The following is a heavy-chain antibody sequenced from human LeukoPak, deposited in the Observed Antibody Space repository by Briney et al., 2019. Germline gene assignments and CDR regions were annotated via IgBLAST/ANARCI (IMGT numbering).Heavy chain of an antibody. CDR1: GFTFSSYG. D-gene: IGHD1-1*01. J-gene: IGHJ4*02. Sequence: PGGSLRLSCAASGFTFSSYGMHWVRQAPGKGLEWVAFIRYDGSNKYYADSVKGRFTISRDNSKNTLLLQMNSLRAEDTAVYYCARWDDYNYYFDYWGQGTLVTVSS. CDR2: IRYDGSNK. CDR3: ARWDDYNYYFDY. V-gene: IGHV3-30*02.